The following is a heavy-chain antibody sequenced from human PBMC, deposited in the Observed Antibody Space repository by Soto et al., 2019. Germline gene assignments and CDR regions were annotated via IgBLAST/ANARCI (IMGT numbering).Heavy chain of an antibody. V-gene: IGHV1-46*01. D-gene: IGHD6-6*01. CDR3: ARTPPRGAARPYFDD. J-gene: IGHJ4*02. Sequence: ASVQVSCKASGYTFTSYYMHWVRQAPGQGLEWMGIINPSGGSTSYAQKFQGRVTMTRDTSTSTVYMELSSLRSEDTAVYYCARTPPRGAARPYFDDWGPGTLVTVYS. CDR1: GYTFTSYY. CDR2: INPSGGST.